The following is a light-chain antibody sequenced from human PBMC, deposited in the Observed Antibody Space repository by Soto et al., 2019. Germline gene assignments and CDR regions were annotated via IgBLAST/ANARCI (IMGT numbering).Light chain of an antibody. V-gene: IGKV3-20*01. CDR3: QQYGSSPWT. CDR2: GAS. Sequence: EFVLTQSPGTLSLSPGERATLSCRASQSLSSSYLAWYQQKPGQAPRLLIYGASSRATGIPDRFSGSGSGTDFTLTISRLEPEDFAVYYCQQYGSSPWTFGQGTKGEIK. J-gene: IGKJ1*01. CDR1: QSLSSSY.